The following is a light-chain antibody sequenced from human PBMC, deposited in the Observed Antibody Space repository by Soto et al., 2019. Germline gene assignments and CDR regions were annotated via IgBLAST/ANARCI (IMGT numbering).Light chain of an antibody. V-gene: IGLV1-40*01. CDR3: QSYDSRRSGSV. Sequence: QSALTQPPSVSGAPGQRVTISCTGSSSNIGAGYDVHWYQQLPGTAPKLLIYGNSNRPSGVPDRFSGSKSGTSASLAITGRQAEDEAEYYCQSYDSRRSGSVFGGGTKLTVL. CDR2: GNS. CDR1: SSNIGAGYD. J-gene: IGLJ2*01.